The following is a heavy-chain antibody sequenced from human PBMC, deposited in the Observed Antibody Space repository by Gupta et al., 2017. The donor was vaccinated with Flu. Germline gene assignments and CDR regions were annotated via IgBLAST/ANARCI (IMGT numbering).Heavy chain of an antibody. D-gene: IGHD1-26*01. CDR3: ATGADAAMGDYYYYAMDV. Sequence: QVQLVQSGAGVKKPGSSVKVSCKASGATFSRFALTWVRQAPGQGLEWMGGLIPIFNNPAYTQKFQGRVTISADTSTGTAYLELSSLRSDDTTVYYCATGADAAMGDYYYYAMDVWGQGTTVTVSS. V-gene: IGHV1-69*06. J-gene: IGHJ6*01. CDR2: LIPIFNNP. CDR1: GATFSRFA.